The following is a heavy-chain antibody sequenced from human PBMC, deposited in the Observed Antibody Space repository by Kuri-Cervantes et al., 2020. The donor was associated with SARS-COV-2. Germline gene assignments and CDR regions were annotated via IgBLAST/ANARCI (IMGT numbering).Heavy chain of an antibody. V-gene: IGHV4-38-2*01. CDR1: GSSIRSGYY. J-gene: IGHJ3*02. CDR3: ARGRRIVVVPAASPPTLSPFDI. Sequence: GSLRLSCAVYGSSIRSGYYWGWIRQHPGKGLEWLGSIYPSVSSYYNPSLKSRVTISVDTSKNQFSLKLSSVTAADTAVYYCARGRRIVVVPAASPPTLSPFDIWGQGTMVTVSS. CDR2: IYPSVSS. D-gene: IGHD2-2*01.